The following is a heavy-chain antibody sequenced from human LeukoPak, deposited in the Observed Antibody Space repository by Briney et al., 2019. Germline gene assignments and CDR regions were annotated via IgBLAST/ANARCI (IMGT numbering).Heavy chain of an antibody. J-gene: IGHJ4*02. V-gene: IGHV3-30*02. Sequence: PGGSLRLSCAASGFTFSTYGMHWVRQAPGKGLEWVAFIRYDGSNKYYADSVKGRFTISRDISKNTLYLKMNSLRAEDTAVYYCARYYSGWYYFDYWGQGTLVTVSS. CDR1: GFTFSTYG. CDR2: IRYDGSNK. CDR3: ARYYSGWYYFDY. D-gene: IGHD6-19*01.